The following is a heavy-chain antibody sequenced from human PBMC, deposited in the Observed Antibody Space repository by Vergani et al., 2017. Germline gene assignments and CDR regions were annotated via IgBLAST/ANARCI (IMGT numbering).Heavy chain of an antibody. V-gene: IGHV4-4*07. CDR2: LCPSGST. CDR1: GAPTSYWC. CDR3: ATGAGPFDI. J-gene: IGHJ4*02. D-gene: IGHD7-27*01. Sequence: QLQLQESGPGLVKPSETLSLTCSASGAPTSYWCWSWLRQPAGKGLEWIGRLCPSGSTNYKPSLKSRVTMSIDTSKKQFSLKLTSVTAADTAVYYCATGAGPFDIWGQGTLVTVSS.